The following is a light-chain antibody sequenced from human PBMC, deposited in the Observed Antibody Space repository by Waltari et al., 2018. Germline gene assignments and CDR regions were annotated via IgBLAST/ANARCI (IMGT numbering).Light chain of an antibody. CDR2: DVR. CDR1: SSDVGDYNY. Sequence: QPVLTQPPPESGSSGQSLTISCTGTSSDVGDYNYVSWYQQHPCKAPKIVIYDVRKRPSGVSDRFSGSKSGNTASLTISGLQAEDEADYYCSSYTSGNTWVFGGGTKLTVL. V-gene: IGLV2-14*03. J-gene: IGLJ3*02. CDR3: SSYTSGNTWV.